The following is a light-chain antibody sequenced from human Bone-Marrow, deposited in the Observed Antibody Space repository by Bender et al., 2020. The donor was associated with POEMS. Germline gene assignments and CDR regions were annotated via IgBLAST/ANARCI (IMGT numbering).Light chain of an antibody. Sequence: QSALTQPAPVSGSPGQSITISCTGTTSDVGGYDYVSWYQQHPGKAPKLMIYDVSNRPSGVSNRFSGSKSGNTASLTISGLQAEDEAGYYCSSYTSSNSVVFGGGTKLTVL. CDR2: DVS. J-gene: IGLJ2*01. V-gene: IGLV2-14*01. CDR1: TSDVGGYDY. CDR3: SSYTSSNSVV.